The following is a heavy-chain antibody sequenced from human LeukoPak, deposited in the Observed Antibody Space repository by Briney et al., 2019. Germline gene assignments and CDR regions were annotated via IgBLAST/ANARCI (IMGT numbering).Heavy chain of an antibody. CDR3: ARGGYYYGSGSYYNLAFLDY. V-gene: IGHV4-34*01. CDR2: INHSGST. D-gene: IGHD3-10*01. CDR1: GGSFSGYY. Sequence: SETLSLTCAVYGGSFSGYYWSWIRQPPGKGLEWIGEINHSGSTNYNPSLKSRVTISVDTSKNQFSLKLSSVTAADTAVYYCARGGYYYGSGSYYNLAFLDYWGRGTLATVSS. J-gene: IGHJ4*02.